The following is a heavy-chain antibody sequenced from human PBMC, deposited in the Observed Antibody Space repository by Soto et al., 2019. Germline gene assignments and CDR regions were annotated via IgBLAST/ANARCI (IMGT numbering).Heavy chain of an antibody. CDR2: IIPILGIA. V-gene: IGHV1-69*02. CDR3: ATSHLGDYGYDY. D-gene: IGHD4-17*01. Sequence: SVKVSCKASGGTFSSYTISWVRQAPGQGLEWMGRIIPILGIANYAQKFQGRVTITADKSTSTAYMELSSLRSEDTAVYYCATSHLGDYGYDYWGQGTLVTVSS. J-gene: IGHJ4*02. CDR1: GGTFSSYT.